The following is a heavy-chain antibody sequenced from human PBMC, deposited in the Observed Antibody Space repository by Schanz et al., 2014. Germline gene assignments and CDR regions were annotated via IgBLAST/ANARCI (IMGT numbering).Heavy chain of an antibody. V-gene: IGHV3-30*03. CDR1: GFTFSTHA. Sequence: VQLVESGGGLVQPGGSLRLSCAASGFTFSTHAMHWVRQAPGKGLEWVALVSSDGNNDYYTDSVKGRFTISRDNSKNTVHLQMNSLRAEDTAVYYCARIGGSVFDYWAQGTRVTVAS. J-gene: IGHJ4*02. D-gene: IGHD3-10*01. CDR2: VSSDGNND. CDR3: ARIGGSVFDY.